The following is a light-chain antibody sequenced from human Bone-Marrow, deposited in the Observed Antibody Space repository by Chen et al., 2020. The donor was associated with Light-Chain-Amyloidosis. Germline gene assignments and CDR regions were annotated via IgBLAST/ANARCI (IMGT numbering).Light chain of an antibody. CDR1: QSISSW. V-gene: IGKV1-5*01. Sequence: DIQMTQSPSTLSASVGDRVTITCRASQSISSWLAWYQQKPGKAPKLLIYDASSLESGVPSRFSGSGSGTEFTLTISSLQPEDFAVYYCQQYGSSPQTFGQGTKLEIK. CDR3: QQYGSSPQT. J-gene: IGKJ2*01. CDR2: DAS.